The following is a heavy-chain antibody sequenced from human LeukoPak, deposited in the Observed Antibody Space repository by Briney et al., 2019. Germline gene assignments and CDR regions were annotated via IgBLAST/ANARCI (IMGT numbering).Heavy chain of an antibody. Sequence: PSETLSLTCTVSGGSISSSSYYWGWIRQPPGKGLEWIGSIYYSGSTYYNPSLKSRDTISVDTSKNQFSLKLSSVTAADTAVYYCARSSEYYYDSSASFDYWGQGTLVTVSS. J-gene: IGHJ4*02. CDR3: ARSSEYYYDSSASFDY. D-gene: IGHD3-22*01. CDR2: IYYSGST. CDR1: GGSISSSSYY. V-gene: IGHV4-39*07.